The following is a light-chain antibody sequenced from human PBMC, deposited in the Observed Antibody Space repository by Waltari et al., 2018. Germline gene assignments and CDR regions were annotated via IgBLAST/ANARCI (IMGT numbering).Light chain of an antibody. CDR2: QDS. V-gene: IGLV3-1*01. Sequence: SYELTQPPSVSVSPGQTATLPCSPTNLEDKYVCWYQQKPGQSPVLVIYQDSKRPPGIPERFSGSNSGNTATLTISGTQPLDEADYYCQTWDDTTVFGSGTRISVL. CDR1: NLEDKY. CDR3: QTWDDTTV. J-gene: IGLJ1*01.